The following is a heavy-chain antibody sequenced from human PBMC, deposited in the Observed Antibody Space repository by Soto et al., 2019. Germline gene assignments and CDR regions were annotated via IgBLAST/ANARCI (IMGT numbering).Heavy chain of an antibody. CDR2: IIAFSEKA. J-gene: IGHJ6*02. CDR1: GGTFSNYA. D-gene: IGHD3-22*01. Sequence: SVKVSCKASGGTFSNYAINWVRQAPGQGLEWMGGIIAFSEKAKYAQKFQGRVTINADKSTGTAYMELGSLRSEDTAVYYCARAWVVLVVKSFSNGLDVWGQGTRGTVSS. V-gene: IGHV1-69*06. CDR3: ARAWVVLVVKSFSNGLDV.